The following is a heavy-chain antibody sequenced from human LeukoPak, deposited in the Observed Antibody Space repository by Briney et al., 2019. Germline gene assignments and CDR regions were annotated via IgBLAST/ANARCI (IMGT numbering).Heavy chain of an antibody. CDR1: GFTFSSYP. J-gene: IGHJ4*02. V-gene: IGHV3-30*04. CDR2: LSYDGSNK. CDR3: ARTGYSSSWYLGYYFGY. D-gene: IGHD6-13*01. Sequence: TGGSLRLSCAASGFTFSSYPMHWVRQAPAKGLEWLAVLSYDGSNKYYADFVKGRFTISRDNSKNTLYLQMNSLRAEDTAVYYCARTGYSSSWYLGYYFGYWGQGTLVTVSS.